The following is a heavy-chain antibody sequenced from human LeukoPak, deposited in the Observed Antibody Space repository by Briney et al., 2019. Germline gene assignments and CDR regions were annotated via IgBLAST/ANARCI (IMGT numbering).Heavy chain of an antibody. CDR2: IYYSGST. Sequence: SETLSLTCTVSGGSINSYHWSWIRQPPGKGLEWIGYIYYSGSTNYNPSLKSRLTISVDTSKNQFSLKLSSVTAADTAVYYCARRLRLDWFDPWGQGTLVTVSS. D-gene: IGHD6-19*01. CDR3: ARRLRLDWFDP. J-gene: IGHJ5*02. CDR1: GGSINSYH. V-gene: IGHV4-59*08.